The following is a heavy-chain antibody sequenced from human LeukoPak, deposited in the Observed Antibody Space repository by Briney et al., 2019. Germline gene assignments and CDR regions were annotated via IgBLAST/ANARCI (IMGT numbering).Heavy chain of an antibody. D-gene: IGHD6-19*01. CDR3: ASWPVGWYGEDS. Sequence: GGSLRLSCAASGFTFSSYAMSWVRQAPGKGLEWVSTISGSGGSTYYADSVKGRFTISRDNSKNTLYLQMNSLRVEDTAVYYCASWPVGWYGEDSWGQGTLVTVSS. CDR1: GFTFSSYA. CDR2: ISGSGGST. V-gene: IGHV3-23*01. J-gene: IGHJ4*02.